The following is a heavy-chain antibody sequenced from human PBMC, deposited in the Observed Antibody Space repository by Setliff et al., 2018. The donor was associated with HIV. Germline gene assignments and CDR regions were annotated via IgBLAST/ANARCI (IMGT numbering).Heavy chain of an antibody. D-gene: IGHD3-22*01. V-gene: IGHV1-69*05. Sequence: GASVKVSCKASGGTFSSYAISWVRQAPGQGLEWMGGIIPIFGTANYAQKFQGRVTITTDESTSTAYMELSSLRSEDTAVYYCARTVKGAFDSSAYFIDLYYFDYWGQGTLVTVSS. J-gene: IGHJ4*02. CDR2: IIPIFGTA. CDR3: ARTVKGAFDSSAYFIDLYYFDY. CDR1: GGTFSSYA.